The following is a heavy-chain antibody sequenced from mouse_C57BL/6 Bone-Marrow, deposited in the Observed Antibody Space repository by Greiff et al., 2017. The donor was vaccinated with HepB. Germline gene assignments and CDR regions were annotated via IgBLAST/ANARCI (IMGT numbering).Heavy chain of an antibody. CDR1: GFTFSSYA. D-gene: IGHD3-2*02. J-gene: IGHJ3*01. V-gene: IGHV5-9-1*02. Sequence: EVKLVESGEGLVKPGGSLKLSCAASGFTFSSYAMSWVRQTPEKRLEWVAYISSGGDYTYYADTVKGRFTISRDNARNTLYLQMSSLKSEDTAMYYCTRRQLRPSWFAYWGQGTRVTVSA. CDR3: TRRQLRPSWFAY. CDR2: ISSGGDYT.